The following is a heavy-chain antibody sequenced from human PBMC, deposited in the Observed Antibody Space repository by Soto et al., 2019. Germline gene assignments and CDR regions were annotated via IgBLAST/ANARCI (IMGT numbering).Heavy chain of an antibody. V-gene: IGHV3-23*01. Sequence: GGSLRLSCAASGFTFSSYAMSWVRQAPGKGLEWVSAISGSGGSTYYADSVKGRFTISRDHSKNTLYLQMNSLRAEDTAVYYCATHFFWSGYSYYFDYWGQGTLVTVSS. D-gene: IGHD3-3*01. CDR1: GFTFSSYA. J-gene: IGHJ4*02. CDR3: ATHFFWSGYSYYFDY. CDR2: ISGSGGST.